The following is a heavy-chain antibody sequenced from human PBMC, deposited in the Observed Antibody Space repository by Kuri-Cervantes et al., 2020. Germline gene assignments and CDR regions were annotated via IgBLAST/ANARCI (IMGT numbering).Heavy chain of an antibody. D-gene: IGHD3-16*01. CDR3: ARNLAPSYYYGMDV. Sequence: ASVKVSCKASGYTFTSYGISWVRQAPGQGLEWMGWISAYNGNTNYARKLQGRVTMTTDTSTSTAYMELRSLRSDDTAVYYCARNLAPSYYYGMDVWGQGTTVTVSS. CDR1: GYTFTSYG. CDR2: ISAYNGNT. V-gene: IGHV1-18*01. J-gene: IGHJ6*02.